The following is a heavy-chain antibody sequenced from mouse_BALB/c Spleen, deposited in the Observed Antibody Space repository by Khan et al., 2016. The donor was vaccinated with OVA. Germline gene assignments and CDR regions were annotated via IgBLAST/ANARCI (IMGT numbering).Heavy chain of an antibody. Sequence: QVQLKQSGAELAKPGASVKMSCKASGYTFTSYWMHWIKQRPGQGLEWIGYINPTSGYTDYNQKFKDKATLTADKSSSTAYMQLNNLTSEDSAVYYCTRHGYVAWFTYWGQGTLVTVSA. D-gene: IGHD2-2*01. CDR3: TRHGYVAWFTY. CDR1: GYTFTSYW. V-gene: IGHV1-7*01. CDR2: INPTSGYT. J-gene: IGHJ3*01.